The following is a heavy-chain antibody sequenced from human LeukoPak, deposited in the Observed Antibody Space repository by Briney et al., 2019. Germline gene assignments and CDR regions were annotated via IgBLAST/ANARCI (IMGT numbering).Heavy chain of an antibody. V-gene: IGHV3-48*03. J-gene: IGHJ5*02. CDR1: GFTFSSYE. CDR3: AKEGYSNYGLFWFDP. Sequence: GGSLRLSCAASGFTFSSYEMNWVRQAPGKGLEWVSYISSSGSTRYYADSVKGRFTISRDNAKNSLYLQMNSLRAEDTAVYYCAKEGYSNYGLFWFDPWGQGTLVTVSS. CDR2: ISSSGSTR. D-gene: IGHD4-11*01.